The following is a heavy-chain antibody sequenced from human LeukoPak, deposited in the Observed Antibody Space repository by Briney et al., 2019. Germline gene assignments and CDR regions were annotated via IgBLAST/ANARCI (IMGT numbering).Heavy chain of an antibody. D-gene: IGHD3-10*01. V-gene: IGHV4-34*01. J-gene: IGHJ4*02. CDR1: GGSFSGYY. CDR2: INHSGST. CDR3: ARDPYDSGI. Sequence: SETLSLTCAVYGGSFSGYYWSWIRQPPGKGLEWIGEINHSGSTNYNPSLKSRVTISVDTSKNQFSLKLSSVAAADTAVYYCARDPYDSGIWGQGTLVTVSS.